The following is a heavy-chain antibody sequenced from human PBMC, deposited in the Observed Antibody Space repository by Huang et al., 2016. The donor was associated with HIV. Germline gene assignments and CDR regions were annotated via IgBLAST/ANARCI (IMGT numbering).Heavy chain of an antibody. V-gene: IGHV1-69*13. Sequence: QVRLVQSGAEVKKPGSSVKVSCKASGGTFSNYAISCVPQAPGQGLEWSGGIIPLIGTTHNAQKFKGIVTIVADESTSTAYMELSSLRSEDTAIYYCARDRGYYGSGSYTLWGQGTLVTVSS. D-gene: IGHD3-10*01. J-gene: IGHJ4*02. CDR2: IIPLIGTT. CDR1: GGTFSNYA. CDR3: ARDRGYYGSGSYTL.